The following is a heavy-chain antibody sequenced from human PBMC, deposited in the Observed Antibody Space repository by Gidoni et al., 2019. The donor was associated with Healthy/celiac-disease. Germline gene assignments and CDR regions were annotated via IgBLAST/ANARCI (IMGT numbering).Heavy chain of an antibody. D-gene: IGHD5-18*01. CDR1: GGSISSSSYY. CDR2: IYYSGST. V-gene: IGHV4-39*01. J-gene: IGHJ5*02. CDR3: ARRNTAMVLFDP. Sequence: QLQLQESGPRLVKPSETLSLPCTASGGSISSSSYYLAWISQPPGKGLECIGSIYYSGSTYYNPSLKSRVTISVDTSKNQFSLKLSSVTAADTAVYYCARRNTAMVLFDPWGQGTLVTVSS.